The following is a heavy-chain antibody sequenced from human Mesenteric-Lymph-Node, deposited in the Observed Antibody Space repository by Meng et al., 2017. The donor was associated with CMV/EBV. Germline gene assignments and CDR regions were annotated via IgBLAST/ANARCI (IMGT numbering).Heavy chain of an antibody. CDR3: AKGWHGKYVVVPGVGTFDL. D-gene: IGHD2-2*01. CDR1: GFSFSNYY. CDR2: IDGRGNYI. Sequence: GESLKISCEASGFSFSNYYMAWIHQAPGRGLEWLSYIDGRGNYIHYADSVDGRFTVSRDNARNSLYLEMSSLRVEDTAIYYCAKGWHGKYVVVPGVGTFDLWGQGTMVTVSS. J-gene: IGHJ3*01. V-gene: IGHV3-11*01.